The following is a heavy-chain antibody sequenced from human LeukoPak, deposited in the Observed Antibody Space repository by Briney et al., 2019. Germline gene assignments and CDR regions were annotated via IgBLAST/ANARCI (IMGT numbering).Heavy chain of an antibody. D-gene: IGHD3-22*01. J-gene: IGHJ5*01. CDR2: INPSSGGT. CDR1: GYIFSGYF. CDR3: ARGYRDSIGPCLDS. Sequence: ASVKVSCKASGYIFSGYFIHWVRQAPGQALEWLGWINPSSGGTNYAQKFQGRVTMTRDTSINTAYTELSSLTSDDTAVYFCARGYRDSIGPCLDSWGQGTLVTVSS. V-gene: IGHV1-2*02.